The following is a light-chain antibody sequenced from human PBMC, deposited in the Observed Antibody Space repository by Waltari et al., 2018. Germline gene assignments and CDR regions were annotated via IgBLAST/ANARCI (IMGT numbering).Light chain of an antibody. Sequence: QSALTQPASVSGSPGQSITISCPGTSSDIGPYKYVPWYQQYPDKAPKLIIYEVSNRPSGVSNRFSGSKSGNTASLSISGLQAEDESDYYCSSFTSTNTLLFGGGTKLTVL. V-gene: IGLV2-14*01. CDR2: EVS. CDR3: SSFTSTNTLL. J-gene: IGLJ3*02. CDR1: SSDIGPYKY.